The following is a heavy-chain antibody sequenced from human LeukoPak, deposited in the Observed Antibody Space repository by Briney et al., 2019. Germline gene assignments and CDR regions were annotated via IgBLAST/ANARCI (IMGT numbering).Heavy chain of an antibody. D-gene: IGHD6-19*01. J-gene: IGHJ4*02. V-gene: IGHV1-3*01. CDR2: INAGNGNT. CDR1: GYTFTSYA. Sequence: ASVKVSCKASGYTFTSYAMHWVRQAPGQRLEWMGWINAGNGNTKYSQKFQGRVTITRDTSASTAYMELSSLRSEDTAVYYYASSGWYGAGSFDYWGQGTLATVSS. CDR3: ASSGWYGAGSFDY.